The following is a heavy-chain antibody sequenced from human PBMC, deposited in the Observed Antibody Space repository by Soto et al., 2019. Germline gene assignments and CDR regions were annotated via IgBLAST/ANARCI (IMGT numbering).Heavy chain of an antibody. CDR1: GDSIGSSTNY. V-gene: IGHV4-39*01. J-gene: IGHJ4*02. Sequence: SETLSLTCSVSGDSIGSSTNYWGWIRQPPGKGLEWIGTIYHSGNTYYNPTLKSRVAISVGMSKNQFSLRLNSVTAADTAVYYCARHEWLQLWLVTEYWGQGARVTVSS. CDR3: ARHEWLQLWLVTEY. CDR2: IYHSGNT. D-gene: IGHD5-18*01.